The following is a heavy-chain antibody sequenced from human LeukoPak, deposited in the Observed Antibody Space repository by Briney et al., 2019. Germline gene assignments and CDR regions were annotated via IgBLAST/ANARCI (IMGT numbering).Heavy chain of an antibody. Sequence: GGSLRLSCAASGFTFSNYCMMWVRQAPGKGLEWVSSITGGGVAYYLDSVKCRFTVSRDNSKNTLYLQINSLTAEDTAFYYCAKGRGTGAVDWFDPWGQGTLVTVSS. CDR3: AKGRGTGAVDWFDP. CDR1: GFTFSNYC. D-gene: IGHD3/OR15-3a*01. CDR2: ITGGGVA. J-gene: IGHJ5*02. V-gene: IGHV3-23*01.